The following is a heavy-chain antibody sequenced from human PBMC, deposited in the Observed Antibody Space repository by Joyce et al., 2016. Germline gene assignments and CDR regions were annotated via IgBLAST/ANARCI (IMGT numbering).Heavy chain of an antibody. CDR2: IQHSGST. CDR1: GGSFSGYY. J-gene: IGHJ5*02. Sequence: QVQLQQWGAGLLKPSETLSPTCAVYGGSFSGYYWSWIRQPPGKGREWIGEIQHSGSTTYNPSLKSRVTISVDTSKNQFSLKLSSVTAADTAVYYCARGPRSNWGLVWFDPWGQGTLVTVSS. V-gene: IGHV4-34*01. D-gene: IGHD7-27*01. CDR3: ARGPRSNWGLVWFDP.